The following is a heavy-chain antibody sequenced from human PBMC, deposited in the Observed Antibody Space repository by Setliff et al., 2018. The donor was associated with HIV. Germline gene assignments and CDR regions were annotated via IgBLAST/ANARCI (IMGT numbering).Heavy chain of an antibody. CDR3: ARGPVGGTGDY. CDR1: GYIFLNYD. Sequence: ASVKVSCKASGYIFLNYDITWVRQAPGQGLEWMGWISPDNGNTNYAQKIEGRVILTRDTSIRTAYMDLSSLRSDDTALYYCARGPVGGTGDYWGQGTLVTVSS. CDR2: ISPDNGNT. J-gene: IGHJ4*02. D-gene: IGHD1-26*01. V-gene: IGHV1-18*04.